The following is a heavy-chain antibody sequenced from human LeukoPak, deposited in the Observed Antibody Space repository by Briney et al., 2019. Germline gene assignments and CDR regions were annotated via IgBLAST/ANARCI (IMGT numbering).Heavy chain of an antibody. CDR1: GFSFNSYW. Sequence: GGSLRLSCAVSGFSFNSYWMHWVRQAPGKGLVWVSRINNDGSSTSYADSVKGRFTISRDNAKSTLYLQMNSLRAEDTAVYYCARDRGLFFDCWGQGTLVTVSS. CDR3: ARDRGLFFDC. CDR2: INNDGSST. D-gene: IGHD3/OR15-3a*01. J-gene: IGHJ4*02. V-gene: IGHV3-74*01.